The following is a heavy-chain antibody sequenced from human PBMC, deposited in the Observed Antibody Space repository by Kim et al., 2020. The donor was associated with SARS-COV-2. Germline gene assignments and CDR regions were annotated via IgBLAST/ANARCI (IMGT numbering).Heavy chain of an antibody. D-gene: IGHD6-13*01. Sequence: GGSLRLSCAASGFTFDDYAMHWVRQAPGKGLEWVSGISWNSGSIGYADSVKGRFTISRDNAKNSLYLQMNSLRAEDTALYYCAKDLAIAAAGPFDIWGQG. CDR1: GFTFDDYA. CDR3: AKDLAIAAAGPFDI. CDR2: ISWNSGSI. V-gene: IGHV3-9*01. J-gene: IGHJ3*02.